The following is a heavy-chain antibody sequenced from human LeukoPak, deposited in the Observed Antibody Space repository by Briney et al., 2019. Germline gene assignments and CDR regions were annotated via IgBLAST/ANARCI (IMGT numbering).Heavy chain of an antibody. V-gene: IGHV3-74*01. Sequence: GGSLRLSCAASGFTFSSYWMHWVRQIPGKGLVWVSRIKSDGSTIYADSVKGRFTISRDNAKNTVYLQMNSLRAEDTAMYYCARDRGRYYMDVWGKGTTVTISS. CDR3: ARDRGRYYMDV. CDR1: GFTFSSYW. J-gene: IGHJ6*03. CDR2: IKSDGST. D-gene: IGHD6-25*01.